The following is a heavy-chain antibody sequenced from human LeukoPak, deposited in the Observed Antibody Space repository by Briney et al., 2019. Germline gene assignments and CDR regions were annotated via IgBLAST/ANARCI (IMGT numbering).Heavy chain of an antibody. Sequence: GGSLRLSCAASGFTVSSNYMSWVRQAPGKGLEWVSVIYSGGSTYYADSVKGRFTISRDNSKNTLYLQMNSLRAEDTAVYYCARASYCSGGSCYVYWYFDLWGRGTLVTVSS. J-gene: IGHJ2*01. V-gene: IGHV3-66*01. CDR3: ARASYCSGGSCYVYWYFDL. CDR1: GFTVSSNY. CDR2: IYSGGST. D-gene: IGHD2-15*01.